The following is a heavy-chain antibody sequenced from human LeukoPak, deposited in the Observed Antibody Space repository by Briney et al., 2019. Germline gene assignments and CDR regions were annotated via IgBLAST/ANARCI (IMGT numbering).Heavy chain of an antibody. CDR2: ISTYNGDT. Sequence: GASVKVSCKTSGYTFSTYGISWLRQAPGQGLEWMGWISTYNGDTNYAQKFQGRVTLTTDTSTSTVYMELRSPRSDDTAVYYCARGGADNNLLDFWGQGTLVTVSS. D-gene: IGHD1-26*01. CDR3: ARGGADNNLLDF. CDR1: GYTFSTYG. J-gene: IGHJ4*02. V-gene: IGHV1-18*01.